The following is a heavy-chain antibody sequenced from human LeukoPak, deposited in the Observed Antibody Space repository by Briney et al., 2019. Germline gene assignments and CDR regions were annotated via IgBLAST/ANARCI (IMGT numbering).Heavy chain of an antibody. CDR2: IRYDGSDK. D-gene: IGHD3-16*01. V-gene: IGHV3-30*02. CDR1: GFSLICCG. Sequence: GGSLRLSCAASGFSLICCGMHWVRQAPGKGLEWVAFIRYDGSDKYYADFVKGRFTISRDNSRDTLYLQMNSLRAEDTAVYFCAKGDKMLTWRRTYNRFDPWGQGTLVTVSS. CDR3: AKGDKMLTWRRTYNRFDP. J-gene: IGHJ5*02.